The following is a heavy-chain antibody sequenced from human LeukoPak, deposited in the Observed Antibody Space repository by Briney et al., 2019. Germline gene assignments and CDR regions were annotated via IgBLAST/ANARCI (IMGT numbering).Heavy chain of an antibody. Sequence: SDTLSLTCAVSGGSISSYYWSWIRQPPGKGLEWIGYVYYSGSIYYNPSLKSRVTMSVDTSRNQFSLKLSSVTAVDTAAYYCARRSYDSSGYRDWYFDLWGRGTLVTVSS. J-gene: IGHJ2*01. D-gene: IGHD3-22*01. V-gene: IGHV4-59*04. CDR1: GGSISSYY. CDR2: VYYSGSI. CDR3: ARRSYDSSGYRDWYFDL.